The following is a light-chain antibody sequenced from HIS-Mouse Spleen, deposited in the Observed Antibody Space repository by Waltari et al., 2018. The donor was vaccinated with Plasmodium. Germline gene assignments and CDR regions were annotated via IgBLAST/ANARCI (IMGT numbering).Light chain of an antibody. J-gene: IGKJ2*01. CDR1: QRVSSN. CDR2: GAS. CDR3: QQYNNWPPYT. V-gene: IGKV3-15*01. Sequence: EIVMTQSPATLSVSPGERATLSCRASQRVSSNLAWYKQKPGQAPTLLIYGASTRATGIPATFSGSGSGTKFTLTISSLQSEDFAVYYCQQYNNWPPYTFGQGTKLEIK.